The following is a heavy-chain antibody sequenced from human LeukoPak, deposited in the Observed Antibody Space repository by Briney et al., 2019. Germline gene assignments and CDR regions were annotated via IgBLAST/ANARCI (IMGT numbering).Heavy chain of an antibody. CDR2: IYSGGST. Sequence: PGGSLRLSCAASGFTVSSNYMSWDRQAPGKGLEWVSVIYSGGSTYYADSVKGRFTISRDNSKNTLYLQMNSLRAEDTAVYYCAREDISGNLWPNDAFDIWGQGTMVTVSS. V-gene: IGHV3-66*02. CDR3: AREDISGNLWPNDAFDI. D-gene: IGHD3-22*01. CDR1: GFTVSSNY. J-gene: IGHJ3*02.